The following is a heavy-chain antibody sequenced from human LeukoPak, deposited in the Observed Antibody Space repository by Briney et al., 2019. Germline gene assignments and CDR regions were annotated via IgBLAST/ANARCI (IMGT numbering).Heavy chain of an antibody. CDR3: TTEGIVVVPAAYY. Sequence: PGGSLTLFCAVCGLPFSNACMIGLRQSPGKAREWVGHIKSKTDGGTTDYAAPVKGRFDISRDDSKNTLYLQMNSLKTEDTAVYYCTTEGIVVVPAAYYWGQGTLVTVSS. CDR2: IKSKTDGGTT. D-gene: IGHD2-2*01. J-gene: IGHJ4*02. CDR1: GLPFSNAC. V-gene: IGHV3-15*01.